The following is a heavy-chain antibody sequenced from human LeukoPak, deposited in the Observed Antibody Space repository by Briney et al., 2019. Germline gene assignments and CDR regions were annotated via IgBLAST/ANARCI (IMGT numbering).Heavy chain of an antibody. V-gene: IGHV3-64D*06. CDR2: ITRNGRST. CDR1: GFTFNSYA. CDR3: AREWELLGPEY. J-gene: IGHJ4*02. Sequence: PGGSLRLSCSASGFTFNSYALRWVRQPPGKGLQYVSGITRNGRSTYYADSVKGRFTISRDNSKNTLYLQMSSLRADDTAVYYCAREWELLGPEYWGQGTLVTVSS. D-gene: IGHD1-26*01.